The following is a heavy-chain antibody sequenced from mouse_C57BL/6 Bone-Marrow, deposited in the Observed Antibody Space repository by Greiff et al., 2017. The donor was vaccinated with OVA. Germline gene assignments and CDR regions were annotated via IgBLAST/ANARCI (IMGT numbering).Heavy chain of an antibody. Sequence: QVQLQQSGAELARPGASVKLSCKASGYTFTSYGISWVKQRTGQGLEWIGEIYPRSGTTYYNEKFKGKATLTADKSSSTAYMELRSLTSEDSAVYFCARSRGLPNAMDYWGQGTSVTVSA. D-gene: IGHD2-2*01. V-gene: IGHV1-81*01. CDR2: IYPRSGTT. CDR3: ARSRGLPNAMDY. J-gene: IGHJ4*01. CDR1: GYTFTSYG.